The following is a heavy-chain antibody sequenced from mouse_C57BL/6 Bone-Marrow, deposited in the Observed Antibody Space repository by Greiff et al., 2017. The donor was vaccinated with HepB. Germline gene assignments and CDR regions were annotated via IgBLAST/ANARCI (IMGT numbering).Heavy chain of an antibody. V-gene: IGHV5-17*01. CDR2: ISSGSSTI. CDR1: GFTFSDYG. Sequence: VQLKESGGGLVKPGGSLKLSCAASGFTFSDYGMHWVRQAPEKGLEWVAYISSGSSTIYYADTVKGRFTISRDNAKNTLFLQMTSLRSEDTAMYYCARQGNWGLMTFDYWGQGTTLTVSS. D-gene: IGHD4-1*01. CDR3: ARQGNWGLMTFDY. J-gene: IGHJ2*01.